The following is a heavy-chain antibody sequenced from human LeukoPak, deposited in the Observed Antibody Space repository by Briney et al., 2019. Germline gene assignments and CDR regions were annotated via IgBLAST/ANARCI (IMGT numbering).Heavy chain of an antibody. D-gene: IGHD3-16*02. Sequence: GGSLRLSCAASGFDFSSNWMHWVRHAPGQGLVWVSRIKGDGISTNYADSVKGRFTISRDNSKNTLYLQMSSLRAEDTAVYYCVKDREYVWGSYRPSGLLDYWGQGTLVTVSS. V-gene: IGHV3-74*01. J-gene: IGHJ4*02. CDR1: GFDFSSNW. CDR2: IKGDGIST. CDR3: VKDREYVWGSYRPSGLLDY.